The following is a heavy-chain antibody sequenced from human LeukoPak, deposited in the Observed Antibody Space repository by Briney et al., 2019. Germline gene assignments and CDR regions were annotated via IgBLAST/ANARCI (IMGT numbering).Heavy chain of an antibody. V-gene: IGHV1-69*05. CDR1: GGTFSSYA. CDR3: ARAARTENSFDY. Sequence: SVKVSCKASGGTFSSYAISWVRQAPGQGLEWMGGIIPIFGTANYAQKFQGRVTITTDESTSTAYLELRSLRSEDTAVYYCARAARTENSFDYWGQGTLVTVSS. CDR2: IIPIFGTA. D-gene: IGHD1-14*01. J-gene: IGHJ4*02.